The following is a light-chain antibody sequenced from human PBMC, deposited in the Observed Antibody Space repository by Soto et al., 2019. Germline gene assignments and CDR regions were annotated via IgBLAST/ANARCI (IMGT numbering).Light chain of an antibody. CDR1: SSDVGTYNL. J-gene: IGLJ1*01. Sequence: QSVLTQPASVSGSPGQSITISCTGTSSDVGTYNLVSWYQQHPGKAPKVMIYEVSKRPSGVSNRFSGSKSGNTASLTISGLQAEDEADYYCCSYAGGSTYVFGTGTKLTVL. CDR2: EVS. V-gene: IGLV2-23*02. CDR3: CSYAGGSTYV.